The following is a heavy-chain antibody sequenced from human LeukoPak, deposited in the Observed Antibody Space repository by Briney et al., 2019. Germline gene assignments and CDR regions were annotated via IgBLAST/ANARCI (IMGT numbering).Heavy chain of an antibody. CDR3: ARDLYCNRTSCSV. J-gene: IGHJ4*02. D-gene: IGHD2-2*01. Sequence: ASVKVSCKAPGGTFSTYAISWVRQAPGQGLEWVGVIIPMVGTATYAQRFQGRVTITADESTSTAYMELSSLRSEDTAVYYCARDLYCNRTSCSVWGQGTLVIVSS. V-gene: IGHV1-69*13. CDR2: IIPMVGTA. CDR1: GGTFSTYA.